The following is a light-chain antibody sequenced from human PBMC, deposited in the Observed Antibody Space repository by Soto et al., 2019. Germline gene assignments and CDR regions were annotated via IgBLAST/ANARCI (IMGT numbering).Light chain of an antibody. Sequence: QSALTQPASVSGSPGQSITISCTGTSSDVGSYNLVSWYQQHPGKAPKLMIYAGSKRTSGVSNRFSGSKSGNTASLTISGLQAEDEADYYCCSYAGSSTSLVFGGGTQLTV. CDR2: AGS. CDR1: SSDVGSYNL. J-gene: IGLJ2*01. CDR3: CSYAGSSTSLV. V-gene: IGLV2-23*01.